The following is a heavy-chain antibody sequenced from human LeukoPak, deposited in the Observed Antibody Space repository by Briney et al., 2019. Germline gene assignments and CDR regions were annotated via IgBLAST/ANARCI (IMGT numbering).Heavy chain of an antibody. J-gene: IGHJ5*02. CDR1: GYTFTSYD. Sequence: GASVKVSCKASGYTFTSYDINWVRQATGQGLEWMGWMNPNSGNTGYAQKFQGRVTMTRNTSISTAYMELSSLRSEDTAVYYCARGTGPRFKSWFDPWGQGTLVTVSS. D-gene: IGHD3-10*01. CDR3: ARGTGPRFKSWFDP. V-gene: IGHV1-8*02. CDR2: MNPNSGNT.